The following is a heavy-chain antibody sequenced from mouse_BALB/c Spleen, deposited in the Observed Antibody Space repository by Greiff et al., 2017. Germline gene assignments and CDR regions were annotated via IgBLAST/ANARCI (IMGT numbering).Heavy chain of an antibody. Sequence: DVQLQESGGGLVQPGGSRKLSCAASGFTFSSFGMHWVRQAPEKGLEWVAYISSGSSTIYYADTVKGRFTISRDNPKNTLFLQMTSLRSEDTAMYYCARLRDGYYVGYAMDYWGQGTSVTVSS. CDR2: ISSGSSTI. D-gene: IGHD2-3*01. V-gene: IGHV5-17*02. CDR3: ARLRDGYYVGYAMDY. J-gene: IGHJ4*01. CDR1: GFTFSSFG.